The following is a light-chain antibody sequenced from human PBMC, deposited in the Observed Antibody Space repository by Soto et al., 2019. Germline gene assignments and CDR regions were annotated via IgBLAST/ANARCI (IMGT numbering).Light chain of an antibody. CDR2: AAS. Sequence: DIQMTQSPSSLSASVGDRVTITCRASQGISNYLAWYQRQPGKPPKLLMYAASTLQSGVPSRFSGSGSGTDFTLTISSLQPEDVATYYCQRYNSVPPVTFGPGTKVNL. CDR3: QRYNSVPPVT. CDR1: QGISNY. J-gene: IGKJ3*01. V-gene: IGKV1-27*01.